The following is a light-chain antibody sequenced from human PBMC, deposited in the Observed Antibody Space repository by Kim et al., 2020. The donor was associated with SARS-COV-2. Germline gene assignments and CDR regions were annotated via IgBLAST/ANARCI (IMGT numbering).Light chain of an antibody. Sequence: QSALTQPASVSGSPGQSITISCTGTSSDVGGYNYVSWYQQHPGEAPKLMIYDVSQRPSGVSNRFSGSKSGNTASLTLSGLQAEDEGDYYCSSYTSSTTLVFGGGTQLTVL. CDR3: SSYTSSTTLV. J-gene: IGLJ2*01. CDR2: DVS. CDR1: SSDVGGYNY. V-gene: IGLV2-14*01.